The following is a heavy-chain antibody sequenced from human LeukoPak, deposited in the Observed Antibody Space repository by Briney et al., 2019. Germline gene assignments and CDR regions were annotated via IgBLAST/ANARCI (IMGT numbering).Heavy chain of an antibody. V-gene: IGHV3-33*01. CDR1: GFTFSTYV. J-gene: IGHJ4*02. CDR3: ARGFYLGGSHYFDY. D-gene: IGHD1-26*01. Sequence: GGSLRLSCAASGFTFSTYVMHWVRQAPGKGLEWVAVIWYDGSNTYYADPVKGRFTISRDDSKNTLYLQMNSLRAEDTAVYYCARGFYLGGSHYFDYWGQGTLVTVSS. CDR2: IWYDGSNT.